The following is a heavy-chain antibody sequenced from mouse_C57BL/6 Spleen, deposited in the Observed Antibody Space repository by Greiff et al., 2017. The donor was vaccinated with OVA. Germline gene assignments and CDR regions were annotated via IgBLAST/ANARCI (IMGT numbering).Heavy chain of an antibody. CDR3: ARTTASRGAMDY. D-gene: IGHD1-2*01. CDR1: GFTFSDYY. V-gene: IGHV5-16*01. J-gene: IGHJ4*01. CDR2: INYDGSST. Sequence: DVQLVESEGGLVQPGSSMKLSCTASGFTFSDYYMAWVRQVPEKGLEWVANINYDGSSTYYLDSLKSRFIISRDNAKNILYLQMSSLKSEDTATYYCARTTASRGAMDYWGQGTSVTVSS.